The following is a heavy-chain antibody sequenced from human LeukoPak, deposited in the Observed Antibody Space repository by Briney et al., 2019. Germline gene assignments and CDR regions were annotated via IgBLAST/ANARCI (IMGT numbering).Heavy chain of an antibody. D-gene: IGHD6-13*01. J-gene: IGHJ4*02. CDR3: ARGPHSSSWGGTTRHFDY. Sequence: SVKVSCKASGYTFTGYYMHWVRQAPGQGLEWMGGIIPIFGTANYAQKFQGRVTITADKSTSTAYMELSSLRSEDTAVYYCARGPHSSSWGGTTRHFDYWGQGTLVTVSS. CDR2: IIPIFGTA. CDR1: GYTFTGYY. V-gene: IGHV1-69*06.